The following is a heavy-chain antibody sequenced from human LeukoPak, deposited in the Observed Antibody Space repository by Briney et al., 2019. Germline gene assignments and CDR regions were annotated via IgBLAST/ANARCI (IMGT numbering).Heavy chain of an antibody. CDR1: GGSISSYY. CDR2: IYYSGST. CDR3: ARDPSSSGSYYDY. V-gene: IGHV4-59*01. J-gene: IGHJ4*02. Sequence: SETLSLTCTVSGGSISSYYWSWIRQPPGKGLEWIGYIYYSGSTNYNPSHKSRVTISVDTSKNQFSLKLSSVTAADTAVYYCARDPSSSGSYYDYWGQGTLVTVSS. D-gene: IGHD3-10*01.